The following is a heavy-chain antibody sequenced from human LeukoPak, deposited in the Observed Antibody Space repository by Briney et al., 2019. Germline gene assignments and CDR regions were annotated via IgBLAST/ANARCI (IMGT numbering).Heavy chain of an antibody. CDR1: GFTFSDAW. Sequence: GGSLRLSCATSGFTFSDAWMSWVRQAPGKGLEWVGRIKSKTDVGTTDYAAPVKGRFTISRDDSKNTLYLQMNSLKTEDTAVYYCTTDPRFLEWLDGFDIWGQGTMVTISS. D-gene: IGHD3-3*01. CDR2: IKSKTDVGTT. J-gene: IGHJ3*02. V-gene: IGHV3-15*01. CDR3: TTDPRFLEWLDGFDI.